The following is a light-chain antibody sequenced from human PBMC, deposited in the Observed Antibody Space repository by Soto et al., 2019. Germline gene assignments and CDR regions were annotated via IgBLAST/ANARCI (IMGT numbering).Light chain of an antibody. CDR2: DVS. Sequence: QSVLTQPASVSGSPGQSITISCTGTSSDVGGYNYVSWYQQHPGKAPKLMIYDVSNRPSGVSNRFSGSKSGNTASLTTSGLQAEDEADYYCSSYTSSSTLVVFGTGTKVTVL. V-gene: IGLV2-14*01. J-gene: IGLJ1*01. CDR1: SSDVGGYNY. CDR3: SSYTSSSTLVV.